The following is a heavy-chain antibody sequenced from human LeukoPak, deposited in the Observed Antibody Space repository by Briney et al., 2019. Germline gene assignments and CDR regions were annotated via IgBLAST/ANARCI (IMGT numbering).Heavy chain of an antibody. CDR3: ARYYYDSSGYYDC. V-gene: IGHV1-69*05. CDR2: IIPIFGTA. D-gene: IGHD3-22*01. Sequence: SVKVSCKASGGTFSSYAISWVRQAPGQGLEWMGGIIPIFGTANYAQKFQGRVTITTDESTSTAYMQLSSLRSEDTAVYYCARYYYDSSGYYDCWGQGTLVTVSS. CDR1: GGTFSSYA. J-gene: IGHJ4*02.